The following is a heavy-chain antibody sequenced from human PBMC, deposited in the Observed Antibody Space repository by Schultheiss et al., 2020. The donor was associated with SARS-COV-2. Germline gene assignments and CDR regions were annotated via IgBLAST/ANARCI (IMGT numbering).Heavy chain of an antibody. CDR3: ARDQSGPPPLYGSGSYYTGAFDY. Sequence: GGSLRLSCAASGFTFSSYGMHWVRQAPGKGLEWVAVIWYDGSNKYYADSVKGRFTVSRDNSKNTLYLQMNSLRAEDTAVYYCARDQSGPPPLYGSGSYYTGAFDYWGQGTLVTVSS. CDR2: IWYDGSNK. J-gene: IGHJ4*02. D-gene: IGHD3-10*01. CDR1: GFTFSSYG. V-gene: IGHV3-33*01.